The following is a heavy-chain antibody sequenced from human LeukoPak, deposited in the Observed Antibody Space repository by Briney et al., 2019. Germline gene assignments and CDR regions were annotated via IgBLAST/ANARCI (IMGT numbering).Heavy chain of an antibody. J-gene: IGHJ4*02. CDR1: GFTFSSYA. CDR3: AKDPERITMIVVVIGPFDY. D-gene: IGHD3-22*01. CDR2: ISGSGGST. Sequence: GGSLRLSCAASGFTFSSYAVSWVRQAPGKGLEWVSAISGSGGSTYYADSVKGRFTISRDNSKNTLYLQMNSLRAEDTAVYYCAKDPERITMIVVVIGPFDYWGQGTLVTVSS. V-gene: IGHV3-23*01.